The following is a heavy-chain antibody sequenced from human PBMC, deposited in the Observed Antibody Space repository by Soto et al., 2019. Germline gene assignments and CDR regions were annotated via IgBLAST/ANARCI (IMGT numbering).Heavy chain of an antibody. CDR1: SDSITNYY. CDR2: MHDSGRS. CDR3: ARVGGTRGWY. D-gene: IGHD2-15*01. Sequence: QVHLQESGPGLVKPSETLSLTCIVSSDSITNYYWTWIRQSPGKGLEWIGYMHDSGRSNYNPSLKSRVKISVDTSKKQFSLKLTSVTAADTAVYYCARVGGTRGWYWGQGTLVTVSS. J-gene: IGHJ4*02. V-gene: IGHV4-59*01.